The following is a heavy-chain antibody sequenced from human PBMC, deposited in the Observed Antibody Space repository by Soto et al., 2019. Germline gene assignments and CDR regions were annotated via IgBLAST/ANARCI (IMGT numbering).Heavy chain of an antibody. CDR3: AKDQSTVVTPVDH. CDR1: RFTFSSYA. CDR2: ISGSGGST. V-gene: IGHV3-23*01. Sequence: GWSLRLSCAASRFTFSSYAMNWVRQAPGKGLEWVSAISGSGGSTYYADSVKGRFTISRDNSKNTLYLQMNSLRAEDTAVYYCAKDQSTVVTPVDHWGQGTLVTVSS. D-gene: IGHD4-17*01. J-gene: IGHJ4*02.